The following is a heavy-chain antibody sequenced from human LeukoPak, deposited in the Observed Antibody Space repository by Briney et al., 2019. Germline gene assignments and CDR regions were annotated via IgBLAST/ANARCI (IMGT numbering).Heavy chain of an antibody. CDR2: ISYDGSNK. J-gene: IGHJ6*03. CDR3: ARDLRLWFGESDLWGYYYMDV. CDR1: GFTFSSYG. V-gene: IGHV3-30*03. D-gene: IGHD3-10*01. Sequence: GGSLRLSCAASGFTFSSYGMHWVRQAPGKGLEWVAVISYDGSNKYYADSVKGRFTISRDNSKNTLYLQMNSLRSDDTAVYYCARDLRLWFGESDLWGYYYMDVWGKGTTVTISS.